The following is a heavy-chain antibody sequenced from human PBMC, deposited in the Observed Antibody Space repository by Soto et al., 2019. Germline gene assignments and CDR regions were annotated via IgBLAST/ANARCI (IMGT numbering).Heavy chain of an antibody. V-gene: IGHV1-18*01. CDR3: ARDGSSTSVYNWFDP. CDR2: ISAYNGNT. Sequence: ASVKVSCKASGYTFTSYGISWVRQAPGQGLEWMGWISAYNGNTNYAQKLQGRVTMTTDKSTSTAYMELRSLRSDDTAVYYCARDGSSTSVYNWFDPWGQGTLVTVSS. D-gene: IGHD2-2*01. J-gene: IGHJ5*02. CDR1: GYTFTSYG.